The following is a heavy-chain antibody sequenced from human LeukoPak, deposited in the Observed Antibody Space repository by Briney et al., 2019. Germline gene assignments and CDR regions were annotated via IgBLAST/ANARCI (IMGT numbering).Heavy chain of an antibody. CDR2: ISSSGNTI. CDR1: GFTFRSYE. V-gene: IGHV3-48*03. J-gene: IGHJ6*04. Sequence: PGGSLRLSCAASGFTFRSYEMNWVRQAPGKGLEWVSYISSSGNTIYYADSVKGRFTIPRDNAKNSLYLQMNSLRAEDTAVYYCAELGITMIGGVWGKGTTVTISS. CDR3: AELGITMIGGV. D-gene: IGHD3-10*02.